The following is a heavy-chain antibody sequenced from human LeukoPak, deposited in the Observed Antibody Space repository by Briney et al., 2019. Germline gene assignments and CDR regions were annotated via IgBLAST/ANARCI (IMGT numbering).Heavy chain of an antibody. V-gene: IGHV4-59*07. CDR1: IDLFSSYC. J-gene: IGHJ4*02. D-gene: IGHD3-16*01. CDR3: AMGELGY. Sequence: SLTLALPCTFWIDLFSSYCSGWMRQPSGKRLEWIGYIYYSGSTNYNPSRKSRVTISVDTSKNQFSLKLSSVTAADTAVYYCAMGELGYWGQGTLVTVSS. CDR2: IYYSGST.